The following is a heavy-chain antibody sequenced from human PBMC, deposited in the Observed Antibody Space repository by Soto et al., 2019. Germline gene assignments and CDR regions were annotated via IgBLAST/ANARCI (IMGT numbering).Heavy chain of an antibody. Sequence: GGSLRLSCAASGFTFSSDSMSWVRQAPGKGLEWVSAISRSGGSTSYADSVKGRFTISRDNSKNTLNLQLNSQRAEDSDVYSCAKPEAATDLDFFDYWGQGTMVTVSS. CDR2: ISRSGGST. CDR3: AKPEAATDLDFFDY. D-gene: IGHD6-25*01. CDR1: GFTFSSDS. J-gene: IGHJ4*02. V-gene: IGHV3-23*01.